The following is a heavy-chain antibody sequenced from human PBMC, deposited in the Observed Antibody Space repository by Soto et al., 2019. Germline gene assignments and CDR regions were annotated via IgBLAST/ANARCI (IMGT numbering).Heavy chain of an antibody. Sequence: ASVKVSCKASGYTFTSYYVHWVRQAPGQGLEWMGIINPSGGSTSYAQKFQGRVTMTRDTSTSTVYMELSNLRSEDTAVYYRARDPLDQSESISRPYNCFDPWGQGTLVTVSS. CDR1: GYTFTSYY. CDR3: ARDPLDQSESISRPYNCFDP. J-gene: IGHJ5*02. V-gene: IGHV1-46*01. D-gene: IGHD2-21*01. CDR2: INPSGGST.